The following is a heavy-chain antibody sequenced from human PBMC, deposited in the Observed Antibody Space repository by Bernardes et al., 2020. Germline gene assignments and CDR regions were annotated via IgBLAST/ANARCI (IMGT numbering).Heavy chain of an antibody. V-gene: IGHV4-61*01. CDR1: GGSVSSGSYY. J-gene: IGHJ6*02. Sequence: SETLSLTCTVSGGSVSSGSYYWSWIRQPPGKGLEWIGYIYYSGSTNYNPSLKSRVTISVDTSKNQFSLKLSSVTAADTAVYYCARGGFNWNDYYYYGMDVWGQGTTVTVSS. CDR3: ARGGFNWNDYYYYGMDV. CDR2: IYYSGST. D-gene: IGHD1-20*01.